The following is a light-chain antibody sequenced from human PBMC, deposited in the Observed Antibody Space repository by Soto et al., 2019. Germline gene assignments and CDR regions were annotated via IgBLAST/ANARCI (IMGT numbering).Light chain of an antibody. J-gene: IGLJ3*02. Sequence: QSVLTQPPSMSAAPGQLVAISSSGTSSNIGDNSVSWYQHFPGTAPKVLIYDNNRRPSGIPDRFSGSKSGTSATLTIIGLQTGDEADYYCATWDSALSAGVFGGGPKLTVL. CDR2: DNN. CDR1: SSNIGDNS. CDR3: ATWDSALSAGV. V-gene: IGLV1-51*01.